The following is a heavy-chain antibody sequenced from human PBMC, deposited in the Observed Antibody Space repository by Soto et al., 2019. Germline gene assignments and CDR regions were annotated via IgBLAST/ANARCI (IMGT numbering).Heavy chain of an antibody. J-gene: IGHJ5*02. Sequence: ASVKVSCKASGYTFTSYGISWVRQAPGQGLEWMGWISAYNGNTNYAQKLQGRVTMTTDTSTSTAYMELRSLRSDDTAVYYCARALDYYDSSGYTNWSDPWGQGTLVTVSS. CDR3: ARALDYYDSSGYTNWSDP. CDR2: ISAYNGNT. V-gene: IGHV1-18*01. CDR1: GYTFTSYG. D-gene: IGHD3-22*01.